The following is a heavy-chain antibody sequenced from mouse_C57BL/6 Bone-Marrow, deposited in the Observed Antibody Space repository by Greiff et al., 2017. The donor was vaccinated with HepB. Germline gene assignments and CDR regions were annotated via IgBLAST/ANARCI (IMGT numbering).Heavy chain of an antibody. CDR3: ARCYYDYFYAMDY. Sequence: VQLQQSGPVLVKPGASVKMSCKASGYTFTDYYMNWVKQSHGKSLEWIGVINHYNGGTSYNQKFKGKATLTVDKSSSTAYMELNSLTSEDSAVYYCARCYYDYFYAMDYWGQGTSVTVSS. CDR1: GYTFTDYY. V-gene: IGHV1-19*01. CDR2: INHYNGGT. J-gene: IGHJ4*01. D-gene: IGHD2-4*01.